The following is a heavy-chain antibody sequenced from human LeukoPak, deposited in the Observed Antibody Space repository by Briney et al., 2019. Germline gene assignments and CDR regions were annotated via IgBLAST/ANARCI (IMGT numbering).Heavy chain of an antibody. V-gene: IGHV3-66*03. CDR3: ARAKITSVDY. CDR1: GFTVSSNY. D-gene: IGHD5-12*01. Sequence: PGGSLRLSCAASGFTVSSNYMSWVRQAPGKGLEWVSVIYSCGSTYYADSVKGRFTISRDNAKNSLYLQMNSLRAEDTAVYYCARAKITSVDYWGQGTLVTVSS. J-gene: IGHJ4*02. CDR2: IYSCGST.